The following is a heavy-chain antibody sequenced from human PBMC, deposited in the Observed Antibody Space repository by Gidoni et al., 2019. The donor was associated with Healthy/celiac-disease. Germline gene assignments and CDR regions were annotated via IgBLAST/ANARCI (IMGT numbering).Heavy chain of an antibody. CDR2: ISYDGSNK. CDR1: GLPVGSSG. J-gene: IGHJ6*02. D-gene: IGHD3-22*01. CDR3: AKAGSIVASTYYYYGMDV. V-gene: IGHV3-30*18. Sequence: QVQLVESGGGVVQPGRSLRLSCAASGLPVGSSGMNWVRQAPGKGLEWVAVISYDGSNKYYADSVKGRFTISRDNSKNTLYLQMNSLRAEDTAVYYCAKAGSIVASTYYYYGMDVWGQGTTVTVSS.